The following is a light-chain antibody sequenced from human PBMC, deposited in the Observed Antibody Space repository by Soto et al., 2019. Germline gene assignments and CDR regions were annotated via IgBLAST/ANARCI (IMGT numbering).Light chain of an antibody. CDR2: GAS. V-gene: IGKV3-15*01. Sequence: EIVMTQSPATLSVSPGERATLSCRASQSVSSNLAWYQQKPGQAPSLLLYGASTRATGIPARFSGSGSGTEFTLTISSLQSEDFAVYYCQQYNNWPLYTFGQGTKLEIK. CDR3: QQYNNWPLYT. CDR1: QSVSSN. J-gene: IGKJ2*01.